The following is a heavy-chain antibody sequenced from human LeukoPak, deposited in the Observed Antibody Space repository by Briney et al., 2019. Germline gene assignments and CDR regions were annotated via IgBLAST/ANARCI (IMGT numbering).Heavy chain of an antibody. CDR1: GGSISSSSYY. J-gene: IGHJ4*02. Sequence: SETLSLTCTVSGGSISSSSYYWGWIRQPPGKGLEWIGSIYYSGSTYYNPSLKSRVTISVDTSKNQFSLKLRYVTAADTAVYYCARRCLTGYPQGLDYWGQGTLVIVSS. CDR3: ARRCLTGYPQGLDY. V-gene: IGHV4-39*01. CDR2: IYYSGST. D-gene: IGHD3-9*01.